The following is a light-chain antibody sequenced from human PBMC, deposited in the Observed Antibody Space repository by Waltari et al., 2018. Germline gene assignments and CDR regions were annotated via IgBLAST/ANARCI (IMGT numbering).Light chain of an antibody. J-gene: IGLJ2*01. V-gene: IGLV2-14*01. CDR1: NSDIGGYNY. CDR3: SSCTSSNTVI. Sequence: SALTQAASVSGFPGQSITISCTGTNSDIGGYNYVSWYQQYPGKAPKPLIYEVSRRPSAVSSRFSGSKSGNTASLTISGLQADDEADYYCSSCTSSNTVIFGGGTKVTVL. CDR2: EVS.